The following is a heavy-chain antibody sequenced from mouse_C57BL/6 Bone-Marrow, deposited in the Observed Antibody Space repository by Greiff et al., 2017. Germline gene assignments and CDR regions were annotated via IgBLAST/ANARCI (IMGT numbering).Heavy chain of an antibody. J-gene: IGHJ2*01. V-gene: IGHV1-69*01. D-gene: IGHD1-1*01. Sequence: VQLQQPGAELVMPGASVKLSCKASGYTFTSYWMHWVKQRPGQGLEWIGEIDPSDSYTNYNQKFKGKSTLTVDKSSSTAYMQLSSLTSEASAVYYCERGPSITTVVAKGFDYWGQGTTLTVSS. CDR1: GYTFTSYW. CDR3: ERGPSITTVVAKGFDY. CDR2: IDPSDSYT.